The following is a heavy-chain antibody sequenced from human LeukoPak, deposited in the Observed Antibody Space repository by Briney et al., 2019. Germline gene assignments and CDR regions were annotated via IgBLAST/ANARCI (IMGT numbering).Heavy chain of an antibody. V-gene: IGHV1-8*01. D-gene: IGHD7-27*01. CDR1: GYTLTNYD. CDR2: MDPSSGNT. CDR3: ARGVKTKQPLGY. J-gene: IGHJ4*02. Sequence: GASVKVSCKASGYTLTNYDINWVRQATGQGLEWMAWMDPSSGNTGYAQKFQGRITLTTNTSISTAYMELSSLASADTAVYCCARGVKTKQPLGYWGQGTLVTVSS.